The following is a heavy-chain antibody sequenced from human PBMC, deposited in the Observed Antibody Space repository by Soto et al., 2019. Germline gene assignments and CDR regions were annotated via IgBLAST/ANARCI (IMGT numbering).Heavy chain of an antibody. CDR3: VRRVASGHRSWFDP. CDR1: EDTFTHYD. D-gene: IGHD2-15*01. Sequence: QVELVQSGAEVKQPGASVKVSCQASEDTFTHYDINWVRQATGQGLEWMGWMNPNTGNIDYAHKFQGRLTMTRDTSTRTVYMELSSLRSDDTAVYYCVRRVASGHRSWFDPWGQGTLVTVSS. J-gene: IGHJ5*02. V-gene: IGHV1-8*02. CDR2: MNPNTGNI.